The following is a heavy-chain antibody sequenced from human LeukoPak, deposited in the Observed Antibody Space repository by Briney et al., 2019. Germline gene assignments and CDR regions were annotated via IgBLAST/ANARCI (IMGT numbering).Heavy chain of an antibody. V-gene: IGHV3-21*01. CDR1: GFTFSSYS. J-gene: IGHJ5*02. D-gene: IGHD5-18*01. CDR3: ARVRNTAMAKRFDP. Sequence: GGSLRLSCAASGFTFSSYSMNWVRQAPGKGLEWVSSISSSSSYIYYADSVKSRFTISRDNAKNSLYLQMNSLRAEDTAVYYCARVRNTAMAKRFDPWGQGTLVTVSS. CDR2: ISSSSSYI.